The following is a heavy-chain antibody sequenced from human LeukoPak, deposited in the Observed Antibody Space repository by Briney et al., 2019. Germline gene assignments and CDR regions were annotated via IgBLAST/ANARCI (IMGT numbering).Heavy chain of an antibody. CDR2: IYYSGST. Sequence: SETLSLTCTVSGVSISSHYWSWIRQPPGKGLEWIGYIYYSGSTNYNPSLKSRVTISVDTSKNQFSLKLSSVTAADTAVYYCARGGVLVLFDYWGQGTLVTVSS. CDR1: GVSISSHY. V-gene: IGHV4-59*11. J-gene: IGHJ4*02. CDR3: ARGGVLVLFDY. D-gene: IGHD6-6*01.